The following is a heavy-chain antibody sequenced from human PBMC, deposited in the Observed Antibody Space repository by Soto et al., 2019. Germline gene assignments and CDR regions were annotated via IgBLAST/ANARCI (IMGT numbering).Heavy chain of an antibody. J-gene: IGHJ4*02. CDR2: IYYSGST. CDR3: AIAIGSYSSGFDY. V-gene: IGHV4-59*01. Sequence: PSETLSLTCTVSGGSISSYYWSWIRQPPGKGLEWIGYIYYSGSTNYNPSLKSRVTISVDTSKNQFSLKLSSVTAADTAVYYCAIAIGSYSSGFDYWGQGTLVTVSS. D-gene: IGHD6-19*01. CDR1: GGSISSYY.